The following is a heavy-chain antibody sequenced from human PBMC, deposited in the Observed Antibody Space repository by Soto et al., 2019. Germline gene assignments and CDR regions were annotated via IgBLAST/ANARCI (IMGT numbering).Heavy chain of an antibody. J-gene: IGHJ4*02. V-gene: IGHV4-31*02. CDR3: ARADYYDSTGYYYGLDY. CDR1: GGSISSGGFY. Sequence: SETLSLTCTVSGGSISSGGFYWSWIRQHPGKGLEWIGYIYYSGSTYYNPSLKSRVTISVDTSKNQFSLKMTSVTAADTAVYYCARADYYDSTGYYYGLDYWGQGTLVTVSS. CDR2: IYYSGST. D-gene: IGHD3-22*01.